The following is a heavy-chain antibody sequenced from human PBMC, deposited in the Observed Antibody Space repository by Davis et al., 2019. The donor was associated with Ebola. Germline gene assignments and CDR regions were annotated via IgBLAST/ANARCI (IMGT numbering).Heavy chain of an antibody. CDR3: ARTEVEMATNPFDY. V-gene: IGHV4-61*01. D-gene: IGHD5-24*01. Sequence: PSETLSLTCTVSGGSVSSGSYYWSWIRQPPGKGLEWIGYIYYSGSTNYNPSLKSRVTISVDTSKNQFSLKLSSVTAADTAVYYCARTEVEMATNPFDYWGQGTLVTVSS. J-gene: IGHJ4*02. CDR1: GGSVSSGSYY. CDR2: IYYSGST.